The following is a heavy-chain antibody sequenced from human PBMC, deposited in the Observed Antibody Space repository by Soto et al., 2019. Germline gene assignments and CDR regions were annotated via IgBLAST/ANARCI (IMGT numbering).Heavy chain of an antibody. CDR1: GYTFTNYH. CDR3: AKSAGRYCSGCNWFDP. Sequence: QVRLVQSGTEVKKPGASVQVSCKASGYTFTNYHMHWVRQAPGQGLEWMGMINPSGGSTRSAQKFQGRVTMTRDTSTSTVYMELSSLRSEDTAVYYCAKSAGRYCSGCNWFDPWGQGTLVTVSS. V-gene: IGHV1-46*01. J-gene: IGHJ5*02. CDR2: INPSGGST. D-gene: IGHD2-15*01.